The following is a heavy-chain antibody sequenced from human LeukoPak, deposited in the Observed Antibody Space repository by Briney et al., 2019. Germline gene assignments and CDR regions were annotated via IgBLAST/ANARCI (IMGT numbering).Heavy chain of an antibody. CDR3: ARHFGYCSSTSCYSLNYFDY. CDR2: IYPGDSDT. CDR1: GYSFTSYW. V-gene: IGHV5-51*01. J-gene: IGHJ4*02. Sequence: GESLKISCKGSGYSFTSYWIGWVRQMPGKRLEWMGIIYPGDSDTRYSPSFQGQVTISADKSISTAYLQWSSLKASDTAMYYCARHFGYCSSTSCYSLNYFDYWGQGTLVTVSS. D-gene: IGHD2-2*03.